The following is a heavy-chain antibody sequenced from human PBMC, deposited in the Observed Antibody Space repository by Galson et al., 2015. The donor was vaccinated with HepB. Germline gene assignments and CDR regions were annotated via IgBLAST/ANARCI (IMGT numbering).Heavy chain of an antibody. Sequence: SLRLSCAASGFTLISHDMHWVRQATGKGLEWVSGIGIAGDIYSLGSVKGRFTISRENAKNSLYLQTNSLRTEDTAVYYCARVFLNTFDIWGQGTMVTVSS. CDR2: IGIAGDI. CDR3: ARVFLNTFDI. CDR1: GFTLISHD. J-gene: IGHJ3*02. V-gene: IGHV3-13*04. D-gene: IGHD2/OR15-2a*01.